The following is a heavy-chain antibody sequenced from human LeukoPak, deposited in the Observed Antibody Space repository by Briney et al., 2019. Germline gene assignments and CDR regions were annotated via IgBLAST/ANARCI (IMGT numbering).Heavy chain of an antibody. J-gene: IGHJ4*02. V-gene: IGHV3-23*01. CDR3: AKDRSYYDSSGYYDY. CDR1: GFTFSSYA. D-gene: IGHD3-22*01. Sequence: GGSPRLSCAASGFTFSSYAMSWVRQAPGKGLEWVSAISGSGGSTYYADSVKGRFTISRDNSKNTLYLQMNSLRAEDTAVYYCAKDRSYYDSSGYYDYWGQETLVTVSS. CDR2: ISGSGGST.